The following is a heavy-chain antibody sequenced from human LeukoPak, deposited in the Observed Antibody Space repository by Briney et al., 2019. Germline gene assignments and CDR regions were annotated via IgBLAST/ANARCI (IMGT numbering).Heavy chain of an antibody. V-gene: IGHV3-48*03. J-gene: IGHJ3*02. CDR1: GFTFSSYE. Sequence: PGGSLRLSCAASGFTFSSYEMNWVRQAPGKGLEWVSYISSSGSTIYYADSVKGRFTISRDNAKNSLYLQMNSLRAEDTAVYYCASFGDYYDTPGAFDIWGQGTMVTVSS. CDR3: ASFGDYYDTPGAFDI. CDR2: ISSSGSTI. D-gene: IGHD3-22*01.